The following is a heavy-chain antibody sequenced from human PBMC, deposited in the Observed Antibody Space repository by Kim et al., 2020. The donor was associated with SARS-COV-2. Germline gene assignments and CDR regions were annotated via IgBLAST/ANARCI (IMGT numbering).Heavy chain of an antibody. CDR3: ARDTRDYYGMDV. CDR1: GFTFSSYR. J-gene: IGHJ6*02. V-gene: IGHV3-33*01. Sequence: GGSLRLSCAASGFTFSSYRMHWVRQAPGKGLEWVAVIWYDGSNKYYADSVKGRFTISRDNSKNTLYLQMNSLRAEDTAVYYCARDTRDYYGMDVWGQGTTVTVSS. CDR2: IWYDGSNK.